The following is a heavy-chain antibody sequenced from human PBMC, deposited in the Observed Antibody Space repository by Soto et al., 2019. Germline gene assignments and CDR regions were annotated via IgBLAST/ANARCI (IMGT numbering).Heavy chain of an antibody. J-gene: IGHJ6*02. CDR2: TDPSDSYT. CDR3: ARRKASSSRYYYYYGMDV. D-gene: IGHD6-13*01. V-gene: IGHV5-10-1*01. CDR1: GYSFTSYW. Sequence: ASLKISCKGSGYSFTSYWISWVRQMPGKGLEWMGRTDPSDSYTNYSPSFQGHVTISADKSISTAYLQWSSLKASDTAMYYCARRKASSSRYYYYYGMDVWGQGTTVTVSS.